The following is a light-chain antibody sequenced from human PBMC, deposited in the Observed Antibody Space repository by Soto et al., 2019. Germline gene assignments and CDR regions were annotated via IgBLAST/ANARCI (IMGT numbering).Light chain of an antibody. Sequence: QSALTQPASVSGSPGQSITISCTGTSSDVGGYNYVSWYQQHPGKAPKVMIYDVSNRPSGVSIRFSGSKSGNTASLTISGLQAEDEAEYYCSSYTSSSTLLYVFGTGTKLTVL. CDR3: SSYTSSSTLLYV. J-gene: IGLJ1*01. V-gene: IGLV2-14*01. CDR2: DVS. CDR1: SSDVGGYNY.